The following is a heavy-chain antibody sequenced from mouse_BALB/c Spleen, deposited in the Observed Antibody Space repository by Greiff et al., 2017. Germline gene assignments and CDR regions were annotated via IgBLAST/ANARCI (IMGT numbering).Heavy chain of an antibody. CDR2: ISSGSSTI. Sequence: EVQGVESGGGLVQPGGSRKLSCAASGFTFSSFGMHWVRQAPEKGLEWVAYISSGSSTIYYADTVKGRFTISRDNPKNTLFLQMTSLRSEDTAMYYCARSHYYGSSYWYFDVWGAGTTVTVSS. CDR1: GFTFSSFG. J-gene: IGHJ1*01. D-gene: IGHD1-1*01. V-gene: IGHV5-17*02. CDR3: ARSHYYGSSYWYFDV.